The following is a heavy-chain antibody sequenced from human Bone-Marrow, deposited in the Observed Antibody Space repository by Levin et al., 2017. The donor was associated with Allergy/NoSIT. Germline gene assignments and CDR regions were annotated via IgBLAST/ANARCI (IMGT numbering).Heavy chain of an antibody. CDR3: VTYYYGSKKPWYAFDI. J-gene: IGHJ3*02. CDR1: GFTFSSYA. CDR2: ISYDGSNK. Sequence: GGSLRLSCAASGFTFSSYAMHWVRQAPGKGLEWVAVISYDGSNKYYADSVKGRFTISRDNSKNTLYLQMNSLRAEDTAVYYCVTYYYGSKKPWYAFDIWGQGTMVTVSS. V-gene: IGHV3-30-3*01. D-gene: IGHD3-10*01.